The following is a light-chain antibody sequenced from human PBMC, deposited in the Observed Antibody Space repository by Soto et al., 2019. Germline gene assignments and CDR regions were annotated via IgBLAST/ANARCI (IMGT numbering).Light chain of an antibody. CDR1: QDISSL. CDR3: QQADTFPFT. J-gene: IGKJ3*01. Sequence: IQMTQSPSSVSASVGDRVTITCRASQDISSLLAWYQHKPGKAPKLLIYAATTLQSGVPSRFSGSESGTEFTLTISSLQPDDFATYYCQQADTFPFTFGPGTKVEMK. CDR2: AAT. V-gene: IGKV1-12*01.